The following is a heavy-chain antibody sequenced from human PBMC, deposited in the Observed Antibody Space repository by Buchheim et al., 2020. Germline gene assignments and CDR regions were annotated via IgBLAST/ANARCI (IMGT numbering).Heavy chain of an antibody. CDR2: IYYSGST. CDR3: ARVVITFGGVLYFDY. J-gene: IGHJ4*02. D-gene: IGHD3-16*01. CDR1: GXSISSGGYS. V-gene: IGHV4-30-4*07. Sequence: QVQLQESGPGLVKPSQTLSLTCAVSGXSISSGGYSWSWIRQPPRKGLEWIGYIYYSGSTYYTPSLKSRVTISVDPPTNQFSLKLRSVTAADTAVYYCARVVITFGGVLYFDYWGQGTL.